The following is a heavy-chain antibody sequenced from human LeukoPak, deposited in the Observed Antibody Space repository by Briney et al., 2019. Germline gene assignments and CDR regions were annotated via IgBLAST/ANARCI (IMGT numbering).Heavy chain of an antibody. V-gene: IGHV3-66*02. Sequence: GGSLRLSCAASGFTFSSYWMTWVRQAPGKGLEGVAVIYSGGSTYYSDSVKGRFTISRGNSKNTLYLQMNSLRAEDTAVYYCARDHYGDYYFDYWGQGTLVTVSS. J-gene: IGHJ4*02. D-gene: IGHD4-17*01. CDR1: GFTFSSYW. CDR2: IYSGGST. CDR3: ARDHYGDYYFDY.